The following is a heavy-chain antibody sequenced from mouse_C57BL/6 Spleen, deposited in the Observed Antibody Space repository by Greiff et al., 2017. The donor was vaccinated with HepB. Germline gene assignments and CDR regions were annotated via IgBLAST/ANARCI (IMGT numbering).Heavy chain of an antibody. CDR2: ILPGSGST. V-gene: IGHV1-9*01. J-gene: IGHJ4*01. CDR1: GYTFTGYW. CDR3: ARNAPYYYAMDY. Sequence: VQLQQSGAELMKPGASVKLSCKATGYTFTGYWIEWVKQMPGHGLEWIGEILPGSGSTTYNEKFKGKATFTADTSSNTAYMQLSSLTTEDSALYYCARNAPYYYAMDYWGQGTSVTVSS.